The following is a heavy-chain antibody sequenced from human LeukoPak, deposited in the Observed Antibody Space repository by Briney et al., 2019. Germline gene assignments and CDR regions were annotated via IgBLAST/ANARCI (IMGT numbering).Heavy chain of an antibody. CDR1: GGSFSGYY. CDR2: INHSGST. V-gene: IGHV4-34*01. D-gene: IGHD1-26*01. CDR3: ARVSLEWEPVPYYFDY. Sequence: PSQTLSLTCAVYGGSFSGYYWSWIRQPPGKGLEWIGEINHSGSTNYNPSLKSRVTISVDTSKNQFSLKLSSVTAADTAVYYCARVSLEWEPVPYYFDYWGQGTLVTVSS. J-gene: IGHJ4*02.